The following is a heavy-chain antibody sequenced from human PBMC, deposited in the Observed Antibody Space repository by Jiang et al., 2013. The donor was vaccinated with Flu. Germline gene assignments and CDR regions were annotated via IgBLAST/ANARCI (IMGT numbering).Heavy chain of an antibody. CDR1: GGSFSGYY. Sequence: LLKPSETLSLTCAVYGGSFSGYYWSWIRQPPGKGLEWIGEINHSGSTNYNPSLKSRVTISVDTSKNQFSLKLSSVTAADTAVYYCARVHPHQIAAAGTGDRYYFDYWGQGTLVTVSS. V-gene: IGHV4-34*01. D-gene: IGHD6-13*01. J-gene: IGHJ4*02. CDR2: INHSGST. CDR3: ARVHPHQIAAAGTGDRYYFDY.